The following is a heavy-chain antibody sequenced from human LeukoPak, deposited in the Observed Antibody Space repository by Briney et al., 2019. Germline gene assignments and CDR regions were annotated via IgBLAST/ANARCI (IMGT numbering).Heavy chain of an antibody. V-gene: IGHV3-23*01. D-gene: IGHD4-17*01. Sequence: GGSLRLSCAASGFTFSSYAMSWVRQAPGKGLEWVSAISGSGGSTYYADSMKGRFTISRDNSKNTLYLQMNSLRAEDTAVYYCAKGSGRTTTVTTDDYWGQGTLVTVSS. CDR1: GFTFSSYA. CDR3: AKGSGRTTTVTTDDY. J-gene: IGHJ4*02. CDR2: ISGSGGST.